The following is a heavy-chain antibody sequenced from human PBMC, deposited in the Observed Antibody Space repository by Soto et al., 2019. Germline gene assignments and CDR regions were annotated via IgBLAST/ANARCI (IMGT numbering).Heavy chain of an antibody. J-gene: IGHJ4*02. CDR2: IGSSSTTI. V-gene: IGHV3-48*02. CDR3: ARDQYYYDSSGYSPFDY. Sequence: EVQLEESGGGLVQPGGSLRLSCAASGFSFSTYSMNWVRQAPGKGLEWVSYIGSSSTTIYYADSVKGRFTISRDNAKNSLYLQMNSLRDEDTAVYYCARDQYYYDSSGYSPFDYWGQGTLVTVSS. D-gene: IGHD3-22*01. CDR1: GFSFSTYS.